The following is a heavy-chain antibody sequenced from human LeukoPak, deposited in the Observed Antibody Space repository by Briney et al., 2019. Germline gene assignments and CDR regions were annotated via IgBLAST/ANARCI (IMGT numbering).Heavy chain of an antibody. Sequence: GGSLRLSCAASGFTFRNYGMSWVRQAPGKGLEWVSLICGRGGNTYYADSVKGRFTISRDNSKNTLSLQMNSLRAEDTAVYYCAKGSGDSCFSPLDSWGQGTLVTVSS. CDR2: ICGRGGNT. CDR3: AKGSGDSCFSPLDS. V-gene: IGHV3-23*01. D-gene: IGHD2-15*01. J-gene: IGHJ4*02. CDR1: GFTFRNYG.